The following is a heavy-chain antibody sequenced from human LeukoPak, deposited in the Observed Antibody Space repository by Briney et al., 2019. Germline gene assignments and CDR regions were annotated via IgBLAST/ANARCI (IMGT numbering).Heavy chain of an antibody. CDR3: ARDAPDIVVVPAARLTALDI. J-gene: IGHJ3*02. CDR2: ISAYNGNT. V-gene: IGHV1-18*01. Sequence: GASVKVSCKASGYTFTSYGISWVRQAPGQGLEWMGWISAYNGNTNYAQKLQGRVTMTTDTSTSTAYMELRSLRSDDTAVYYCARDAPDIVVVPAARLTALDIWGQGTMVTVSS. CDR1: GYTFTSYG. D-gene: IGHD2-2*01.